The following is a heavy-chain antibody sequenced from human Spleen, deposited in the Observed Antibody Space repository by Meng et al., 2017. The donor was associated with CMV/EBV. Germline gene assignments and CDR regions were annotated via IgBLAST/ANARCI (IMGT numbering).Heavy chain of an antibody. CDR1: GYSFTNYW. CDR3: ARSQITGSGDY. CDR2: IYPGDSDT. D-gene: IGHD3-10*01. Sequence: GGSLRLSCKGSGYSFTNYWIAWVRRMPGKGREWMGIIYPGDSDTRYSPSVQGQVTISADKSISTPYLQWSSLKGSDTAMYDCARSQITGSGDYWGQGTLVTVSS. V-gene: IGHV5-51*01. J-gene: IGHJ4*02.